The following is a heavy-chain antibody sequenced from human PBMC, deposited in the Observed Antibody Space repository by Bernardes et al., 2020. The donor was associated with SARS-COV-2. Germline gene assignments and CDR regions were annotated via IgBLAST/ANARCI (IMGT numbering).Heavy chain of an antibody. CDR2: ISSSSSYI. V-gene: IGHV3-21*04. Sequence: GGTLRLSCAASGFTFSSCSMNWVRQAPGKGLEWVSSISSSSSYIYYADSVKGRFSISRDNAKNSLYLQMNSLRAEDTAIYYCARTRTTISTTGIPVDYWGQGTLVTVSS. J-gene: IGHJ4*02. CDR1: GFTFSSCS. D-gene: IGHD2-21*02. CDR3: ARTRTTISTTGIPVDY.